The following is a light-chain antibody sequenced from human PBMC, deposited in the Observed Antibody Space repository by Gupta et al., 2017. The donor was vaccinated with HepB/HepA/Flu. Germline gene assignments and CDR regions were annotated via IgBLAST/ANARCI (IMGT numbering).Light chain of an antibody. V-gene: IGKV1-33*01. Sequence: DVQVTQSPSSLSASVGDRVTITCQASQDIKTNLNWFQKKSGQAPRLLIYGVSRLEKGVPSRFSGSGSGTTFSLTISSLQPEETALYFCLQYNILPYSFGPGTKLDI. CDR2: GVS. CDR3: LQYNILPYS. CDR1: QDIKTN. J-gene: IGKJ2*01.